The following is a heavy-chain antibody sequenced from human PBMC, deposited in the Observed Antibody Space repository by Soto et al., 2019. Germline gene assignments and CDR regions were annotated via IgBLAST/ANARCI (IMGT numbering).Heavy chain of an antibody. D-gene: IGHD3-10*01. CDR2: IYYSGST. CDR3: DRSGTYYNDNWYDR. CDR1: RGCRTRWY. V-gene: IGHV4-59*08. Sequence: WETRSLARPVARGCRTRWYPNWYQQPPGKGLEWIGYIYYSGSTNYTPSLKSRVTISVDTSKNQFSLRLTSVTAADTAVYYCDRSGTYYNDNWYDRWGQGTLVTVSS. J-gene: IGHJ5*02.